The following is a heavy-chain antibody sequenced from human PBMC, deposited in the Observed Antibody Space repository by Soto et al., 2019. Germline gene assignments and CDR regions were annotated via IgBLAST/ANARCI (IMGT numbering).Heavy chain of an antibody. V-gene: IGHV3-21*01. D-gene: IGHD3-10*01. CDR3: ARELSTDYYGSGSYSDHFDY. CDR1: GFTFSSYS. J-gene: IGHJ4*02. Sequence: GGSLRLSCAASGFTFSSYSMNWVRQAPGKGLEWVSSISSSSSYIYYADSVKGRFTISRDNAKNSLYLQMNSLRAEDTAVYYCARELSTDYYGSGSYSDHFDYWGQGTLVTVSS. CDR2: ISSSSSYI.